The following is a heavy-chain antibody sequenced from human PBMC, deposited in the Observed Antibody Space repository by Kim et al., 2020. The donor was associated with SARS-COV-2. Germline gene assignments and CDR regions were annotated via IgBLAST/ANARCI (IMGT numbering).Heavy chain of an antibody. D-gene: IGHD4-17*01. Sequence: SETLSLTCTVSGGSISSGGYYWSWIRQHPGKGLEWIGYIYYSGSTYYNPSLKSRVTISVDTSKNQFSLKLSSVTAADTAVYYCASSRSTVTTWSYWGQGTLVTVSS. V-gene: IGHV4-31*03. CDR2: IYYSGST. CDR1: GGSISSGGYY. CDR3: ASSRSTVTTWSY. J-gene: IGHJ4*02.